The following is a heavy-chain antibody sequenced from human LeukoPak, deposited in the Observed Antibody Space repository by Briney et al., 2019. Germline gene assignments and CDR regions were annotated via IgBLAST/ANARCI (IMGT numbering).Heavy chain of an antibody. CDR2: ISAYNGNT. J-gene: IGHJ5*02. CDR3: ARDGGCSGGSCHWFDP. Sequence: ASVKVSCKASGCTFTSYGISWVRQAPGQGLEWMGWISAYNGNTNYAQKLEGRVTMTTDTSTSTAYMELRSLRSDDTALYYCARDGGCSGGSCHWFDPWGQGTLVTVSS. D-gene: IGHD2-15*01. CDR1: GCTFTSYG. V-gene: IGHV1-18*01.